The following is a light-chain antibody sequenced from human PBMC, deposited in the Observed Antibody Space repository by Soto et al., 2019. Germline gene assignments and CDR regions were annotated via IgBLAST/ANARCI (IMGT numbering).Light chain of an antibody. CDR1: QSVSSY. CDR3: QQRSNWPRT. CDR2: DAS. Sequence: LRHSRWTLSLYKGERATLSCRASQSVSSYLAWYQQKPGQAPRLLIYDASNRATGIPARFSGSGSGTDFTLTISSLEPEDFAVYYCQQRSNWPRTFGQGTKADIK. J-gene: IGKJ1*01. V-gene: IGKV3-11*01.